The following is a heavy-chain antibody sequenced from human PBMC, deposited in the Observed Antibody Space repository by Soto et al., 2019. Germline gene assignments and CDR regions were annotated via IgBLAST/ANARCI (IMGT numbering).Heavy chain of an antibody. D-gene: IGHD3-22*01. Sequence: GESLKISCKGFGYSFAGYWITWVRQKPGKGLEWMGRIDPSDSQTYYSPSFRGHVTISVTKSITTVFLQWSSLRASDTAMYYCARQIYDSDTGPNFQYYFDSWGQGTPVTVSS. J-gene: IGHJ4*02. CDR2: IDPSDSQT. V-gene: IGHV5-10-1*01. CDR3: ARQIYDSDTGPNFQYYFDS. CDR1: GYSFAGYW.